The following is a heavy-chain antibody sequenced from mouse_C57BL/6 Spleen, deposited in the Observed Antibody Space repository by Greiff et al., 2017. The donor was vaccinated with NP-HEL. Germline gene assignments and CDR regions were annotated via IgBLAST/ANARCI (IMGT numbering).Heavy chain of an antibody. CDR3: ARDRYDGYYLYAMDY. J-gene: IGHJ4*01. CDR2: ISYDGSN. CDR1: GYSITSGYY. Sequence: ESGPGLVKPSQSLSLTCSVTGYSITSGYYWNWIRQFPGNKLEWMGYISYDGSNNYNPSLKNRISITRDTSKNQFFLKLNSVTTEDTATYYCARDRYDGYYLYAMDYWGQGTSVTVSS. D-gene: IGHD2-3*01. V-gene: IGHV3-6*01.